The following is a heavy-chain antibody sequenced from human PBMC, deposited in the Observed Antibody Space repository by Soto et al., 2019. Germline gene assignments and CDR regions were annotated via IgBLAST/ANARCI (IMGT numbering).Heavy chain of an antibody. J-gene: IGHJ3*02. Sequence: GGSLRLSCAASGFTFSSYAMHWVRQAPGKGLEWVAVISYDGSNKYYADSVKGRFTISRDNSKNTLYLQMNSLRAEDTSVYYCARDGRYSGYRWYDVDTAMVTGRGAFDIWGQGTMVTVSS. CDR1: GFTFSSYA. D-gene: IGHD5-18*01. V-gene: IGHV3-30-3*01. CDR2: ISYDGSNK. CDR3: ARDGRYSGYRWYDVDTAMVTGRGAFDI.